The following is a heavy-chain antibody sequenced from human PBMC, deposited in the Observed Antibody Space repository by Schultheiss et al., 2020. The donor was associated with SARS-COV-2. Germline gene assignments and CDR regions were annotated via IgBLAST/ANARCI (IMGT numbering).Heavy chain of an antibody. CDR3: AISQGRRTSSSGTDFGMDV. V-gene: IGHV3-23*01. Sequence: GGSLRLSCAASGFTFSSYGMHWVRQAPGKGLEWVSAISGSGDSTYYVDSVKGRFTISRDNSNNALYLLMNSLRAEDTAVYYCAISQGRRTSSSGTDFGMDVWGQGTTVTVSS. CDR1: GFTFSSYG. CDR2: ISGSGDST. J-gene: IGHJ6*02. D-gene: IGHD6-6*01.